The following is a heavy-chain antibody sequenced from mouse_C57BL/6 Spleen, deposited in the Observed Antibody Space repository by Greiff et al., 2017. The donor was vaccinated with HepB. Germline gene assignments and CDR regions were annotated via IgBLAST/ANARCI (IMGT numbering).Heavy chain of an antibody. Sequence: VKLVESGAELVKPGASVKISCKASGYAFSSYWMNWVKQRPGKGLEWIGQIYPGDGDTNYNGKFKGKATLTADKSSSTAYMQLSSLTSEDSAVYFCARREGYDYDERAYAMDYWGQGTSVTVSS. CDR3: ARREGYDYDERAYAMDY. V-gene: IGHV1-80*01. D-gene: IGHD2-4*01. CDR2: IYPGDGDT. J-gene: IGHJ4*01. CDR1: GYAFSSYW.